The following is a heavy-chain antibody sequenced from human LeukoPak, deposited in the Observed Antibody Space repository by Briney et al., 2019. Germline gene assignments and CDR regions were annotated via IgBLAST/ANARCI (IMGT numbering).Heavy chain of an antibody. CDR3: ARVGGGDINWFDP. CDR1: GFTFSSYA. D-gene: IGHD2-21*01. J-gene: IGHJ5*02. Sequence: GGSLRLSCAASGFTFSSYAMTWVRQAPGKGLEWVSGISEGGGSTFYADSVMGRFSISRDNSKDTVYLQMRSLRAEDTAVYYCARVGGGDINWFDPWGQGTLVTVSS. V-gene: IGHV3-23*01. CDR2: ISEGGGST.